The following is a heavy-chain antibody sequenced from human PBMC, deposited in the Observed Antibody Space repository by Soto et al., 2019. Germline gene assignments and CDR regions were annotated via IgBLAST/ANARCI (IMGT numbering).Heavy chain of an antibody. D-gene: IGHD4-17*01. CDR2: ISHSGTT. CDR3: ARVTMVIRDSDHFGVDV. V-gene: IGHV4-38-2*02. J-gene: IGHJ6*02. CDR1: GFPISSTYS. Sequence: KPSETLSLTCLVSGFPISSTYSWGWIRQPPGKGLEWIGSISHSGTTSYSPSLTSRVSISVDTSKNQVSLKLTSVTAADTAVYFCARVTMVIRDSDHFGVDVWGHGTTVTV.